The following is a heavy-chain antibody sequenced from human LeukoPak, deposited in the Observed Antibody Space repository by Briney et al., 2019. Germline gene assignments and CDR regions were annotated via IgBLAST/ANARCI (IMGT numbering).Heavy chain of an antibody. Sequence: GGSLRLSCAASGFTLDDYAMHWVRQAPGKGLEWVSGISWNSGSIGYADSVKGRFTISRDNAKNSLYLQMNSLRAEDTALYYCAKDIGGGGDYGHYYGMDVWGQGTTVTVSS. D-gene: IGHD4-17*01. J-gene: IGHJ6*02. CDR2: ISWNSGSI. CDR1: GFTLDDYA. V-gene: IGHV3-9*01. CDR3: AKDIGGGGDYGHYYGMDV.